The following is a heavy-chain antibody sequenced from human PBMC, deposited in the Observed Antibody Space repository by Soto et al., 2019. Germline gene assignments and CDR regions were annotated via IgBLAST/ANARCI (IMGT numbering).Heavy chain of an antibody. CDR3: ARVRGTAGKRYFDY. J-gene: IGHJ4*02. CDR2: TYYSGST. CDR1: GGSMIAYY. Sequence: SETLSLTCTVSGGSMIAYYWNWMRQPPGKGLQWIGYTYYSGSTTYNPSLKSRVTISVDSSKNQFSLKPDSVTPADTAVYYCARVRGTAGKRYFDYWGPGTLVTVSS. V-gene: IGHV4-59*01. D-gene: IGHD6-13*01.